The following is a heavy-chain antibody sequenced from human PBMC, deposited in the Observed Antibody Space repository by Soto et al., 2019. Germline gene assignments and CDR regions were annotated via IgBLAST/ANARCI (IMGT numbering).Heavy chain of an antibody. CDR1: GFTFSSYG. D-gene: IGHD6-19*01. CDR3: AKTPNSSGWGYFDY. Sequence: QVQLVESGGGVVQPGRSLRLSCAASGFTFSSYGMHWVRQAPGKGLEWVAVISYDGSNKYYADSVKGRFTISRDNSKNTLYLQMNSLRAEDTAVYYCAKTPNSSGWGYFDYWGQGTLVTVSS. CDR2: ISYDGSNK. J-gene: IGHJ4*02. V-gene: IGHV3-30*18.